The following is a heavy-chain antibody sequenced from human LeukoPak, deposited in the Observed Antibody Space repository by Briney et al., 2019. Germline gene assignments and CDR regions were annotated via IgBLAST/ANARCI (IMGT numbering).Heavy chain of an antibody. Sequence: SQTLSLTCTVSGGSISSGGYYWSWIRQPPGKGLEWIGYIYYSGGTNYNPSLKSRVTISVDTSKNQFSLKLSSVTAADTAVYYCVRDLYYYDSSGYLNWFDPWGQGTLVTVSS. D-gene: IGHD3-22*01. V-gene: IGHV4-61*08. CDR3: VRDLYYYDSSGYLNWFDP. J-gene: IGHJ5*02. CDR2: IYYSGGT. CDR1: GGSISSGGYY.